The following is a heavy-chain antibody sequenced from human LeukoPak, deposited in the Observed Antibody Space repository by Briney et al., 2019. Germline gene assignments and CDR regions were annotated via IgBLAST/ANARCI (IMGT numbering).Heavy chain of an antibody. Sequence: PGGSLRLSCAGSGFIFNNYAMHWVRQPPGKGLEWVSGISWNSGSIGYADSVKGRFTISRDNAKNSLYLQMNSLRAEDTALYYCAKGARIAAAFSAWGQGTLVTVSS. D-gene: IGHD6-13*01. V-gene: IGHV3-9*01. CDR3: AKGARIAAAFSA. J-gene: IGHJ4*02. CDR1: GFIFNNYA. CDR2: ISWNSGSI.